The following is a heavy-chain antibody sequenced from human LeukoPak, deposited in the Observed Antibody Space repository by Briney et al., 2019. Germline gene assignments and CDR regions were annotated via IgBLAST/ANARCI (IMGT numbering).Heavy chain of an antibody. V-gene: IGHV1-69*13. J-gene: IGHJ4*02. Sequence: APVKVSCKASRGTFSSYAISWVRQAPGQGLEWMGGIIPIFATANYAQKFQGRVTITADESTSTAYMELSSLRSEDTAVYYCARGPITTRSHFDYWGQGTLVTVSS. CDR3: ARGPITTRSHFDY. D-gene: IGHD3-22*01. CDR1: RGTFSSYA. CDR2: IIPIFATA.